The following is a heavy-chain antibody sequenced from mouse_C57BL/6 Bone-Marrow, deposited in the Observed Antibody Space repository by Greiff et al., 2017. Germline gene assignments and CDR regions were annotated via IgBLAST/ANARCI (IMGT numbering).Heavy chain of an antibody. Sequence: SGPELVKPGASVKISCKASGYAFSSSWMNWVKQRPGKGLEWIGRIYPGDGDTNYNGKFKGKATLTADKSSSTAYMQLSSLTSEDSAVYFCARLLLTYDWAMDYWGQGTSVTVSS. D-gene: IGHD2-12*01. CDR1: GYAFSSSW. CDR3: ARLLLTYDWAMDY. J-gene: IGHJ4*01. CDR2: IYPGDGDT. V-gene: IGHV1-82*01.